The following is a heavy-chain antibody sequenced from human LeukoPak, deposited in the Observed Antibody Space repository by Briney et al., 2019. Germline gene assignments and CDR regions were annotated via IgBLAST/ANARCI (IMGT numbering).Heavy chain of an antibody. J-gene: IGHJ4*02. CDR3: ARFYCSGGACYAAFDY. Sequence: PSETLSLTCAVYGGSFSSHYWSWIRQPPGKGLEWIGEINHGGTTNYNPSLKSRATISVDTSKNQFSLNLTSVTAADTAVYYCARFYCSGGACYAAFDYWGLGNQVSVSS. V-gene: IGHV4-34*01. CDR1: GGSFSSHY. D-gene: IGHD2-15*01. CDR2: INHGGTT.